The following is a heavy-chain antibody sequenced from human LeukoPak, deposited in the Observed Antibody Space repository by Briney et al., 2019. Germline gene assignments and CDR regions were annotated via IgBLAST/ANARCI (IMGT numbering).Heavy chain of an antibody. D-gene: IGHD2-2*01. CDR3: ARQRGVIVVVPAALKTYSRWFDP. V-gene: IGHV4-34*01. CDR1: GGSFSGYY. J-gene: IGHJ5*02. CDR2: INHSGST. Sequence: SETLSLTCAVYGGSFSGYYWSWIRQPPGKGLEWIVEINHSGSTNYNPSLKSRVTISVDTSKNQFSLKLSSVTAADTAVYYCARQRGVIVVVPAALKTYSRWFDPWGQGTLVTVSS.